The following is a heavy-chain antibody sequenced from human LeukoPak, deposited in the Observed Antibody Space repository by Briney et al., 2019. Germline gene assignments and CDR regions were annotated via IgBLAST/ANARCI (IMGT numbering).Heavy chain of an antibody. CDR3: TRESGAFSPFGF. V-gene: IGHV4-4*02. D-gene: IGHD1-26*01. CDR2: VHLNGAT. J-gene: IGHJ4*02. Sequence: PSGTLSLTCAVSGGSITTTNWWSWVRQPPGTGLEWIGEVHLNGATNYNPSLESRFSMSIDKSNNHLSLEVTSVTAADTAMYYCTRESGAFSPFGFWGQGTLVTVSS. CDR1: GGSITTTNW.